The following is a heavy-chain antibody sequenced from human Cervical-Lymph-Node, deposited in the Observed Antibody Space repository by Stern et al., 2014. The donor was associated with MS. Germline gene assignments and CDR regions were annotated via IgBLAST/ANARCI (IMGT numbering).Heavy chain of an antibody. J-gene: IGHJ3*02. Sequence: QVQLVESGPGLVKPSGTLSLTCAVSGGSISSSNWWSWVRQPPGKGLEWIGGIYHSGSTNYNPSLKSRVTISVDKSKTQFSLKLSSVTAADTAVYYCARDRGYYYDSSGYRIGGAFDIWGQGTMVTVSS. V-gene: IGHV4-4*02. CDR1: GGSISSSNW. CDR3: ARDRGYYYDSSGYRIGGAFDI. CDR2: IYHSGST. D-gene: IGHD3-22*01.